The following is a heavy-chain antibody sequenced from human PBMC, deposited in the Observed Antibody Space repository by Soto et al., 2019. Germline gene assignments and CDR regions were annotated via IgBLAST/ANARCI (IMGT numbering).Heavy chain of an antibody. CDR2: NSYSGST. J-gene: IGHJ4*02. CDR3: ARHGGSYSFDY. CDR1: GGSTSSYY. Sequence: QVQLQESGPGLVKPSETLSLTCTVTGGSTSSYYWSWLRQPPGKGLEWIGYNSYSGSTDYNRSLKSRVTISVDTSKNQFSLKLSSATAADTAVYYCARHGGSYSFDYWGQGTLVTVSS. V-gene: IGHV4-59*08. D-gene: IGHD1-26*01.